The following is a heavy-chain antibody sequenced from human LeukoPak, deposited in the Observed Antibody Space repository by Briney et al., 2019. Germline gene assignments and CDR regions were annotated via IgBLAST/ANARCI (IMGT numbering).Heavy chain of an antibody. D-gene: IGHD2-8*02. Sequence: GSLRLSCAASGFTLRDFWMHWVRQAPGKGLVWVSRLNSDGSSTSYADSVKGRFTISRDNAKNTVYLQMNSLRAEDTAVYYCVRETCTGACYPYYLDYWGQGTLVTVSP. V-gene: IGHV3-74*01. J-gene: IGHJ4*02. CDR3: VRETCTGACYPYYLDY. CDR2: LNSDGSST. CDR1: GFTLRDFW.